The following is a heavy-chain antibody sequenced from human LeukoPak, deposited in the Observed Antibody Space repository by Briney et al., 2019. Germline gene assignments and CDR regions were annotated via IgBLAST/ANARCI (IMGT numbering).Heavy chain of an antibody. J-gene: IGHJ4*02. CDR2: MNPNSGDT. CDR3: ARQLGYCSSTSCHGANDY. V-gene: IGHV1-8*01. CDR1: GYTFTSYD. D-gene: IGHD2-2*01. Sequence: ASVKVSCKASGYTFTSYDISWVRQATGQGLEWMGWMNPNSGDTGYAQKFQGRVTMTRNTSISTAYMELSSLRSEDTAVYYCARQLGYCSSTSCHGANDYWGQGTLVTVSS.